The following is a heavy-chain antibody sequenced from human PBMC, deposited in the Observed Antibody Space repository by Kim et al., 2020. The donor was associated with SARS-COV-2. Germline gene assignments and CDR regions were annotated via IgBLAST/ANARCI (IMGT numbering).Heavy chain of an antibody. CDR2: GIT. V-gene: IGHV4-59*01. CDR3: ARDAQTLDP. Sequence: GITNYTTTLQSRITTSVDTSKTQFSLRLSSVTAADTALYYCARDAQTLDPWGQGTLVTVSS. J-gene: IGHJ5*02.